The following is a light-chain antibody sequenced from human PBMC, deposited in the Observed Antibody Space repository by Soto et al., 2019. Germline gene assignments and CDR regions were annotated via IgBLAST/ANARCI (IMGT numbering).Light chain of an antibody. CDR3: AVWDDSLDGHAV. J-gene: IGLJ7*01. CDR1: SSNIGSNT. Sequence: QSVLTQPPSASGIPGQRVSISCSGSSSNIGSNTVRWYQHLPGTAPRLLIYNNIQRPSGVPDRFSGSKSGTSASLAISGLQSEDEADYYCAVWDDSLDGHAVFGGGTQLTVL. CDR2: NNI. V-gene: IGLV1-44*01.